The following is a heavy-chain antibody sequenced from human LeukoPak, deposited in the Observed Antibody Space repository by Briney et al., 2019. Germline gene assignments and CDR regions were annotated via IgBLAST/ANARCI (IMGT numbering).Heavy chain of an antibody. CDR3: ANSGVGIFDY. Sequence: PGGSLRLSCAASGFTFSSYGMHWVRQAPGKGLEWVAFIRYDGSNKYYADSVKGRFTISRDNSKNTLYLQMRRLRREDTAVYYCANSGVGIFDYWGQGTLVTVSS. CDR2: IRYDGSNK. CDR1: GFTFSSYG. D-gene: IGHD1-26*01. V-gene: IGHV3-30*02. J-gene: IGHJ4*02.